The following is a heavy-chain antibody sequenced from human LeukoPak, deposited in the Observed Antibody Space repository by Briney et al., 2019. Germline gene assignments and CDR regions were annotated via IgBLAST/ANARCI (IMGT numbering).Heavy chain of an antibody. CDR1: GFTFSTYW. D-gene: IGHD4-11*01. V-gene: IGHV3-74*01. Sequence: GGSLRLSCAASGFTFSTYWMHWVRQAPGKGLVWVSLIDTDGSSTPYADSVKGRFTISRDNAKNSLYLQMNSLRAEDTAVYYCARDGSNYGFDYMDVWGKGTTVTVSS. CDR2: IDTDGSST. CDR3: ARDGSNYGFDYMDV. J-gene: IGHJ6*03.